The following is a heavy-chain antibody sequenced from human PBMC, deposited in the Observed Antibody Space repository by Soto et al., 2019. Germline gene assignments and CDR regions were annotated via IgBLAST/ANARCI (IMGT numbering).Heavy chain of an antibody. V-gene: IGHV2-5*02. D-gene: IGHD4-17*01. CDR3: AHRVPDNSYGDVGWFDP. CDR1: GFSLTSSGVG. Sequence: QITLKDSGPTLLEPTQTLTLTCSFSGFSLTSSGVGVGWLRQAPGKALECLGIIYWDGDRRSNPSLRQRLTITKDTSKNRVVLTMTYREPVDTATYYCAHRVPDNSYGDVGWFDPWGQGTLVTVS. CDR2: IYWDGDR. J-gene: IGHJ5*02.